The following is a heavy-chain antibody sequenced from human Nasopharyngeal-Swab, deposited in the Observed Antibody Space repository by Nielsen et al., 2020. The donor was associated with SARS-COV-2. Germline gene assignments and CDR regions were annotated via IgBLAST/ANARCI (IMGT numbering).Heavy chain of an antibody. V-gene: IGHV3-73*01. CDR3: TTDFYFDY. Sequence: GESLKISCAASGFIFSASAIHWVRQASGKGLEWVGRIGDKDHNYATTYGASVQGRFTISRDDSKNTAFLQMDSPKTKDTALYYCTTDFYFDYWGQGTLVTVSS. CDR1: GFIFSASA. J-gene: IGHJ4*02. CDR2: IGDKDHNYAT.